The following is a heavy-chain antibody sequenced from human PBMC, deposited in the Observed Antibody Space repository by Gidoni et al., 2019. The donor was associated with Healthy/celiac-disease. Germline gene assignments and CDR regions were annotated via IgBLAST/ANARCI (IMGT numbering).Heavy chain of an antibody. CDR1: GFTFSSYG. CDR2: IWYDGSNK. D-gene: IGHD3-3*01. V-gene: IGHV3-33*01. CDR3: ARDDKGATYYDFWSGSGKYYYGMDV. J-gene: IGHJ6*02. Sequence: QVQLVESGGGVVQPGRSLRLSCAASGFTFSSYGMHWVRLAPGKGLGWVAVIWYDGSNKYYADSVKGRFTISRDNSKNTLYLQMNSLRAEDTAVYYCARDDKGATYYDFWSGSGKYYYGMDVWGQGTTVTVSS.